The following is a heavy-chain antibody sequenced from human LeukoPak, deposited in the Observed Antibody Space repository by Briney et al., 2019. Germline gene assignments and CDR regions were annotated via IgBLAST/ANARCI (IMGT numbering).Heavy chain of an antibody. CDR2: IHDSGST. V-gene: IGHV4-59*11. CDR1: GGSMTSRY. Sequence: PSETLSLTCTVSGGSMTSRYWSWIRQSPGKGLEWIGYIHDSGSTNYNPSLRSRVTISLDTSNNHFSLRLSSVTAADTAVYYCARELYCSGGSCYGGVIDYWGQGTLVTVSS. D-gene: IGHD2-15*01. CDR3: ARELYCSGGSCYGGVIDY. J-gene: IGHJ4*02.